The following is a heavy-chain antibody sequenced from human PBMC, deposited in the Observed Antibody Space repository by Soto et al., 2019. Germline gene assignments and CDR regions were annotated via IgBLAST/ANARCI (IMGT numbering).Heavy chain of an antibody. Sequence: LRLSCEASGFTFSLYAMHWVRLAPGKGLEWVAGLSYDGSTKYYAGSVNGRFIISRDNPKNTFYLQMNSLRGEDTALYYCAKDTTRMSGNQYGMFDYWGRGTPVTASS. CDR1: GFTFSLYA. CDR2: LSYDGSTK. CDR3: AKDTTRMSGNQYGMFDY. D-gene: IGHD3-3*01. V-gene: IGHV3-30*18. J-gene: IGHJ4*02.